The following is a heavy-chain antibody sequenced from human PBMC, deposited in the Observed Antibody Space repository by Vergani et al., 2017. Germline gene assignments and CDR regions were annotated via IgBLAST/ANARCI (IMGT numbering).Heavy chain of an antibody. D-gene: IGHD7-27*01. CDR1: GGSISSYY. V-gene: IGHV4-59*01. CDR2: SYYSGST. J-gene: IGHJ5*02. Sequence: QVQLQESGPGLVKPSETLSLTCTVSGGSISSYYWSWIRQPPGKGLEWIGYSYYSGSTNYNPALKGGVTISVDTSKNQFSLKLSSVTAADTAVYYWAGGLGIANWFDAWGQGTLVTVSS. CDR3: AGGLGIANWFDA.